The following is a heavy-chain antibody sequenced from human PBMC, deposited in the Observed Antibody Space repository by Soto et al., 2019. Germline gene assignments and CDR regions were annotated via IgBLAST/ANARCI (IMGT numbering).Heavy chain of an antibody. D-gene: IGHD2-15*01. CDR2: ISWSGGAI. CDR1: GFTFDDYA. V-gene: IGHV3-9*01. CDR3: AKDIGSADYFDH. J-gene: IGHJ4*02. Sequence: SLRLSCAASGFTFDDYAMHWVRQAPGKGLEWVSRISWSGGAIDYADSVRGRFTISRDNAKNSLYLQMNSLRPEDTAFYYCAKDIGSADYFDHWGQGTLVTVSS.